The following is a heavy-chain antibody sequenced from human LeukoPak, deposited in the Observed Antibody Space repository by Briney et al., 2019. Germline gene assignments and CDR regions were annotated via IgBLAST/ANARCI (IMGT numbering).Heavy chain of an antibody. CDR2: ISGSGGST. J-gene: IGHJ4*02. CDR3: AKDHEYYGSGSYWTY. D-gene: IGHD3-10*01. Sequence: GGSLRLSCAASGFTFSSYAMSWVRQAPGKGLEWVSAISGSGGSTYYADSVKGRFTISRDNSKNTLYLQMNSLRAEDTAVYYCAKDHEYYGSGSYWTYWGQGTLVTVPS. V-gene: IGHV3-23*01. CDR1: GFTFSSYA.